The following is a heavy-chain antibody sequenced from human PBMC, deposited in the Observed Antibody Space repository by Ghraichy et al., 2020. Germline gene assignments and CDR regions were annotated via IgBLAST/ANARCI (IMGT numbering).Heavy chain of an antibody. D-gene: IGHD3-3*01. Sequence: SQTLSLTCTVSGGSISSYYWSWIRQPPGKGLEWIGYIYYSGSTNYNPSLKSRVTISVDTSKNQFSLKLISVTAADTAVYYCARRVRGFLEPYFDYWGQGTLVTVSS. J-gene: IGHJ4*02. V-gene: IGHV4-59*01. CDR3: ARRVRGFLEPYFDY. CDR1: GGSISSYY. CDR2: IYYSGST.